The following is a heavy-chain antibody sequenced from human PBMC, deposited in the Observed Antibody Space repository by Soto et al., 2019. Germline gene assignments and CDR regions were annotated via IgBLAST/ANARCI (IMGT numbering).Heavy chain of an antibody. Sequence: ASVKVSCKASGYTFTGYYMHWVRQAPGQGLEWMGWINPNSGGTNYAQKFQGRVTMTRDTSISTAYMELSRLRSDDTAVYYCARARVDIVLMVYASDAFDIWGQGTMVTVSS. CDR2: INPNSGGT. J-gene: IGHJ3*02. CDR3: ARARVDIVLMVYASDAFDI. D-gene: IGHD2-8*01. V-gene: IGHV1-2*02. CDR1: GYTFTGYY.